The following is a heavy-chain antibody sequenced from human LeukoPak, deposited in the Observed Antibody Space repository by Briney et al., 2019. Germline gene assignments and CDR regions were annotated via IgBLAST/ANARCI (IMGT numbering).Heavy chain of an antibody. CDR3: ARDTAAVAGSPKNFDY. CDR2: ISGSGGST. J-gene: IGHJ4*02. CDR1: GFTFSSYA. D-gene: IGHD6-19*01. V-gene: IGHV3-23*01. Sequence: GGSLRLSCAASGFTFSSYAMSWVRQAPGKGLEWVSAISGSGGSTYYADSVKGRFTISRDNSKNTLYLQMNSLRAEDTAVYCARDTAAVAGSPKNFDYWGQGTLVTVSS.